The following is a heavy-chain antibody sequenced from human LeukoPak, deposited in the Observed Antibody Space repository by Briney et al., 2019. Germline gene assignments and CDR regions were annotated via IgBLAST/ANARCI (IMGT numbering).Heavy chain of an antibody. J-gene: IGHJ4*02. CDR2: MNSDGTTT. D-gene: IGHD1-7*01. CDR1: GFTFSSSW. V-gene: IGHV3-74*01. CDR3: TTAGNYRFHF. Sequence: GGSLRLSCAASGFTFSSSWMHWVRQAPGEGLVWVSRMNSDGTTTNYADSVQGRFTISRDNARNTLFLQMNSLRADDTAVYYCTTAGNYRFHFWGQGTLVTVSS.